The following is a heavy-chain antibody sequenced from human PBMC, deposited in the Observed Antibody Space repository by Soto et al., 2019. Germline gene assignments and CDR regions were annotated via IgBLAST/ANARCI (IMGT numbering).Heavy chain of an antibody. CDR1: GFTFTSSA. Sequence: QMPLVQSGPEVKKPGTSVKVSCQASGFTFTSSAMQWVRQARGQRLEWIGWIVVGSGNTNYAQKFQERVTITRDLHTRTGYMEQSSLRSEDTAVYYCAADIDMVVAGTQTFDYWGKGTLVTVSS. CDR3: AADIDMVVAGTQTFDY. CDR2: IVVGSGNT. V-gene: IGHV1-58*02. J-gene: IGHJ4*02. D-gene: IGHD6-19*01.